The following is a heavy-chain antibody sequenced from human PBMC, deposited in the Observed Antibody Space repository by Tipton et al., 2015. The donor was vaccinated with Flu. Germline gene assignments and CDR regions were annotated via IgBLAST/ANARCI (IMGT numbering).Heavy chain of an antibody. D-gene: IGHD2-2*01. V-gene: IGHV4-39*07. Sequence: TLSLTCTVSGGSISSYTCYWGWFRQSPGTGLEWIGSIYYSGSTNYNPSLRSRVTISVDTSKNQFSLKLSSVTAADTAVYYCARGDCSSTSCLDYWGQGTLVTVSS. J-gene: IGHJ4*02. CDR2: IYYSGST. CDR3: ARGDCSSTSCLDY. CDR1: GGSISSYTCY.